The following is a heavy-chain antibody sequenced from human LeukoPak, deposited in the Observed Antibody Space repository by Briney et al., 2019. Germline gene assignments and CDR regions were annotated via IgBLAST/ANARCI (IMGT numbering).Heavy chain of an antibody. D-gene: IGHD3-22*01. J-gene: IGHJ4*02. V-gene: IGHV3-23*01. CDR1: GSTFSSYA. CDR3: AKDRNSSGYYFGY. Sequence: GGSLRLSCAASGSTFSSYAMSWVRQAPGKGLEWVSAISGSGGSTYYADSVKGRFTISRDNSKNTLYLQMNSLRAEDTAVYYCAKDRNSSGYYFGYWGQGTLVTVSS. CDR2: ISGSGGST.